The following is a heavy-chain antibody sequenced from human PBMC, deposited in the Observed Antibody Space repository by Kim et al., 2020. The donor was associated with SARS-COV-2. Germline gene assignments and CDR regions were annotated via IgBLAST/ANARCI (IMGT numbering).Heavy chain of an antibody. J-gene: IGHJ5*02. CDR2: GTP. CDR3: ARYSNWFDP. V-gene: IGHV4-39*01. Sequence: GTPYYHPPLKSRVTISVDTSKNQFSLELSSVTAADTAVYYCARYSNWFDPWGQGTLVTVSS. D-gene: IGHD4-4*01.